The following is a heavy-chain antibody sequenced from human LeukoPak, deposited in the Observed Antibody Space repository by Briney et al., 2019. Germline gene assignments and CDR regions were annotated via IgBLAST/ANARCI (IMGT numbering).Heavy chain of an antibody. CDR2: ISPYNGNT. CDR3: ARDSDPLRFLEWLSYNWFDP. Sequence: GASVKVSCKASGYTFTSYGISWVRQAPGQGLEWMGWISPYNGNTNYAQKLQGRVTMTTDTSTSTAYMELRSLRSDDAAVYYCARDSDPLRFLEWLSYNWFDPWGQGTLVTVSS. J-gene: IGHJ5*02. V-gene: IGHV1-18*01. D-gene: IGHD3-3*01. CDR1: GYTFTSYG.